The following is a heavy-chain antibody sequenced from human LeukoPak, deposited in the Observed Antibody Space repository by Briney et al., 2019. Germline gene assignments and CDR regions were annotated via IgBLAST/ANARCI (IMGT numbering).Heavy chain of an antibody. V-gene: IGHV3-48*03. J-gene: IGHJ3*02. Sequence: GGSLRPSCAASGFTFSSYEMNWVRQAPGKGLEWVSYISSSGSTIYYADSVKGRFTISRDNAKNSLYLQMNSLRAEDTAVYYCARSTRSENFDWLLWGGAFDIWGQGTMVTVSS. CDR1: GFTFSSYE. D-gene: IGHD3-9*01. CDR3: ARSTRSENFDWLLWGGAFDI. CDR2: ISSSGSTI.